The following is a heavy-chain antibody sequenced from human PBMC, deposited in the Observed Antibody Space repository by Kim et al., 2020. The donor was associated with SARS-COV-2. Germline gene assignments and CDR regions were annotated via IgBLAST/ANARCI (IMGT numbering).Heavy chain of an antibody. D-gene: IGHD3-22*01. Sequence: PSLKSRVTISVDTSKNQFSLKLSSVTAADTAVYYCARVKYYYDSLDAFDIWGQGTMVTVSS. V-gene: IGHV4-31*02. CDR3: ARVKYYYDSLDAFDI. J-gene: IGHJ3*02.